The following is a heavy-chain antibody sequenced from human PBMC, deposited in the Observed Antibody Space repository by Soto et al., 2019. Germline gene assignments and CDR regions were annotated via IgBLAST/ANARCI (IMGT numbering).Heavy chain of an antibody. CDR1: GGSISSSSYY. D-gene: IGHD1-1*01. CDR3: ARHDVEGTPDHYYYYYMDV. V-gene: IGHV4-39*01. Sequence: SETLSLTCTVSGGSISSSSYYWGWIRQPPGKGLEWIGSIYYSGSTYYNPSLKSRVTISVDTSKNQFSLKLSSVTAADTAVYYCARHDVEGTPDHYYYYYMDVWGKGTTVTVSS. CDR2: IYYSGST. J-gene: IGHJ6*03.